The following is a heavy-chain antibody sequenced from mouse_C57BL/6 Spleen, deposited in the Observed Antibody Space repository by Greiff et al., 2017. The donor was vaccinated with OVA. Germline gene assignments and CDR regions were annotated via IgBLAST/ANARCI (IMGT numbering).Heavy chain of an antibody. Sequence: VQLQQPGAELVMPGASVKLSCKASGYTFTSYWMHWVKQRPGQGLEWIGEIDPSDSYTNYNQKFKGKSTLTVDKSSSTAYMQLSSLTSEDSAVYYCARKEGTTGVDYWGQGTTLTVSS. CDR1: GYTFTSYW. D-gene: IGHD1-1*01. CDR2: IDPSDSYT. J-gene: IGHJ2*01. CDR3: ARKEGTTGVDY. V-gene: IGHV1-69*01.